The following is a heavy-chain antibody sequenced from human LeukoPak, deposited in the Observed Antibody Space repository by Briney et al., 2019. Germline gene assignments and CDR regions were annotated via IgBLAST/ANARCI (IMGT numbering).Heavy chain of an antibody. V-gene: IGHV3-7*01. J-gene: IGHJ4*02. CDR3: ARDRPYYYYDRTFDY. Sequence: PGGSLRLSCAASGFTFSIYWMTWVRQAPGKGLEWVANIKQDGSEKYYADSVKGRFTISRDNAKNSLYLQMNSLSAEDTAVYYCARDRPYYYYDRTFDYWGQGTLVTVSS. CDR1: GFTFSIYW. D-gene: IGHD3-22*01. CDR2: IKQDGSEK.